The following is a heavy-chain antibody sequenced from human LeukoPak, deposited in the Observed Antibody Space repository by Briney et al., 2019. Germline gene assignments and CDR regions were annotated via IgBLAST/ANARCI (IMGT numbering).Heavy chain of an antibody. D-gene: IGHD6-13*01. V-gene: IGHV1-69*13. CDR1: GGTFSSYA. CDR2: IIPIFGTA. Sequence: SVKVSCKASGGTFSSYAISWVRQAPGQGLEWMGGIIPIFGTANYAQKFQGRVTITADESTSTAYMELSSLRSGDTAVYYCAGLAAAGVREDDYWGQGTLVTVSS. CDR3: AGLAAAGVREDDY. J-gene: IGHJ4*02.